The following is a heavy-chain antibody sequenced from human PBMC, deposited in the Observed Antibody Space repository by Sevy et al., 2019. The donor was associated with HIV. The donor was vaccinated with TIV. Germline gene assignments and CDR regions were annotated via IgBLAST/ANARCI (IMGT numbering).Heavy chain of an antibody. Sequence: SETLSLTCTVSGGSISSSSYYWGWIRQPPGKGLEWIGSIYYSGSTYYNPSLKSRVTISVDTSKNQFSLKLGSVTAADTAVYYCATTPWGNYGMDVWGQGTTVTVSS. J-gene: IGHJ6*02. CDR3: ATTPWGNYGMDV. V-gene: IGHV4-39*01. CDR1: GGSISSSSYY. D-gene: IGHD3-16*01. CDR2: IYYSGST.